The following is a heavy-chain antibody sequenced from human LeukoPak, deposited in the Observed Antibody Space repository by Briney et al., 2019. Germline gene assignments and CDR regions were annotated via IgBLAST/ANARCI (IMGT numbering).Heavy chain of an antibody. D-gene: IGHD3-3*01. V-gene: IGHV4-59*01. J-gene: IGHJ6*02. CDR1: GCSISSYY. CDR2: IYYSGST. Sequence: SETLSLTCTVSGCSISSYYWSWIRQPPGKGLEWIGYIYYSGSTNYNPALKSRVTISVDTSKNQFSLKLSSVTAADTAVYYCARDKGGFWSGPYYYGMDVWGQGTTVTVS. CDR3: ARDKGGFWSGPYYYGMDV.